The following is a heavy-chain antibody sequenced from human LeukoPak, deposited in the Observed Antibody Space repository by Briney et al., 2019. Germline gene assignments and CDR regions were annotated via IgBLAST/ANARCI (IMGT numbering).Heavy chain of an antibody. CDR1: KFAFSSYA. CDR3: ARGNYYYDSSGYHLDY. V-gene: IGHV3-23*01. Sequence: TGGSLRLSCAASKFAFSSYAMSWVRQAPGKGLEWVSGISGSGGSTYYADSVKGRFTISRDNTKNTLYLQMNSLRAEDTAVYYCARGNYYYDSSGYHLDYWGQGTLVTVSS. D-gene: IGHD3-22*01. J-gene: IGHJ4*02. CDR2: ISGSGGST.